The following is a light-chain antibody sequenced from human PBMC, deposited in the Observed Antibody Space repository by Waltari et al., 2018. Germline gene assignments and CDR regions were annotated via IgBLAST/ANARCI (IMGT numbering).Light chain of an antibody. Sequence: QLVLTPSPSASAPPGAPVNLTCTLSSAPSTTVIAWLQQQPEKGPRYLMKVNSDGSHSKGDKIPDRVSGSSSGAEHYLTVSSLQSEDEADYYCQTGGHGTWVFGGGTKLTVL. V-gene: IGLV4-69*01. CDR1: SAPSTTV. CDR3: QTGGHGTWV. CDR2: VNSDGSH. J-gene: IGLJ3*02.